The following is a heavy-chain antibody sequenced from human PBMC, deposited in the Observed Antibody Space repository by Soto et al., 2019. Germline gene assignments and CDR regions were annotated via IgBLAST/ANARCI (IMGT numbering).Heavy chain of an antibody. J-gene: IGHJ4*02. D-gene: IGHD5-18*01. CDR3: ARVVAGTALVIGSIVY. V-gene: IGHV1-46*01. CDR1: GYTFTSYY. CDR2: INPSGGST. Sequence: ASVKVSCKASGYTFTSYYMHWVRQAPGQGLEWMGIINPSGGSTSYAQKFQGRVTMTRDTSTSTVYMELSSLRSEDTAVYYCARVVAGTALVIGSIVYWGQGPLVTGSS.